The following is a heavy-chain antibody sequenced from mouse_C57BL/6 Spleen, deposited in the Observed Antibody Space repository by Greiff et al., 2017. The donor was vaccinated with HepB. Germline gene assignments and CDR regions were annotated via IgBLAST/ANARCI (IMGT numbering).Heavy chain of an antibody. CDR3: AKPTTVVATRDFDV. CDR2: IDPSDSYT. Sequence: QVQLQQPGAELVKPGASVKLSCKASGYTFTSYWMQWVKQRPGQGLEWIGEIDPSDSYTNYNPKFKGKATLTVDTSSSTASMQLSSLTSEDSAVYYGAKPTTVVATRDFDVGGTGTTVTVSS. CDR1: GYTFTSYW. D-gene: IGHD1-1*01. V-gene: IGHV1-50*01. J-gene: IGHJ1*03.